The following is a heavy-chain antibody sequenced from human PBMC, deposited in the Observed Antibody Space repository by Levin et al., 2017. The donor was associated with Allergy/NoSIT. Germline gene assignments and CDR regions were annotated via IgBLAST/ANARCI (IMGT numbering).Heavy chain of an antibody. CDR3: AKDLVSWSGYYGAFDF. V-gene: IGHV3-23*01. J-gene: IGHJ4*02. CDR1: GFTFSSYA. D-gene: IGHD3-3*01. Sequence: GESLKISCAASGFTFSSYAMSWVRQAPGKGLEWVSAISGSGGSTYYADSVKGRFTISRDNSKNTLYLQMNGLRAEDTAVHYCAKDLVSWSGYYGAFDFWGQGTLVTVSS. CDR2: ISGSGGST.